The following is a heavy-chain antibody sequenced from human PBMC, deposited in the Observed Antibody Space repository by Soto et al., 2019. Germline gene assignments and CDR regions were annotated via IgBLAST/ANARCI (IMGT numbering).Heavy chain of an antibody. J-gene: IGHJ4*02. CDR3: ARDLGGGYEPGDY. D-gene: IGHD5-12*01. Sequence: QVQLVQSGAELKKPGSSVKVSCRASGATFSISVFNWVRQAPGQGLEWMGGIISMFGTPNYSQKFQGRVTIGADESTSTGYMELTNLRSDDAAVSYCARDLGGGYEPGDYWGQGTQVTVSS. CDR2: IISMFGTP. V-gene: IGHV1-69*12. CDR1: GATFSISV.